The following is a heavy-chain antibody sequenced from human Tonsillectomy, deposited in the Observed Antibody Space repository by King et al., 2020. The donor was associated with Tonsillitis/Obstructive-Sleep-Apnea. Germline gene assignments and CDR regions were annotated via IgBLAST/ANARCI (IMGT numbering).Heavy chain of an antibody. CDR2: IYHTGIT. CDR1: GGSISSSHW. V-gene: IGHV4-4*02. J-gene: IGHJ4*02. D-gene: IGHD1-7*01. CDR3: ARGGGLDLRYYFDS. Sequence: QLQESGPGLVKPSGTLSLTCAVSGGSISSSHWWTWVRQPPGKGLEWIGEIYHTGITNYNPSLKSRVTISMDKSKNQFSLKLTSVTAADTAVFSCARGGGLDLRYYFDSWGQGTLVTVSS.